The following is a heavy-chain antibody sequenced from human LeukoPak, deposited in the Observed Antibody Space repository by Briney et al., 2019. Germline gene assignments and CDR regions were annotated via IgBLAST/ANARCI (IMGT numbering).Heavy chain of an antibody. V-gene: IGHV4-34*01. J-gene: IGHJ4*02. Sequence: PSETLSPTCAVYGGSFSGYYWSWIRQPPGKGLGWIGEINHSVSTNYNPSLKSRVTISVDTSKNQFSLKLSSVTAADTAVYYCARGPRRTYYYGSGSYYWCYFDYWGQGTLVTVSS. CDR1: GGSFSGYY. CDR3: ARGPRRTYYYGSGSYYWCYFDY. CDR2: INHSVST. D-gene: IGHD3-10*01.